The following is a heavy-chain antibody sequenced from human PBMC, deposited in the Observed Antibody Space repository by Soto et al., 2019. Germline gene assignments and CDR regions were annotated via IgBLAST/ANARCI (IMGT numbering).Heavy chain of an antibody. D-gene: IGHD6-19*01. CDR1: GFTFSDYY. J-gene: IGHJ4*02. CDR3: AKDRGVAVAGKGSFDY. V-gene: IGHV3-11*01. CDR2: ISSSGDTI. Sequence: GSLRLSCAASGFTFSDYYMSWIRQAPGKGLQWVSYISSSGDTIYYGGSVKDRFTISRDNAKNSLYLQMNSLRAEDTAVYYCAKDRGVAVAGKGSFDYWGQGTLVTAPQ.